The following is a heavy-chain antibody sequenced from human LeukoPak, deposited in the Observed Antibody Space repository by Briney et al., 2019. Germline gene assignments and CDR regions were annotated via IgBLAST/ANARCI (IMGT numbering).Heavy chain of an antibody. CDR1: GGTFSSYA. CDR2: IIPIFGTA. Sequence: SVKVSCKASGGTFSSYAISWVRQAPGQGLEWMGGIIPIFGTANYAQKFQGRVTITTDESTSTAYMELSSLRSEDTAVYYCARGCWDYVWGSYRSCFFDYWGQGTLVTVSS. CDR3: ARGCWDYVWGSYRSCFFDY. V-gene: IGHV1-69*05. J-gene: IGHJ4*02. D-gene: IGHD3-16*02.